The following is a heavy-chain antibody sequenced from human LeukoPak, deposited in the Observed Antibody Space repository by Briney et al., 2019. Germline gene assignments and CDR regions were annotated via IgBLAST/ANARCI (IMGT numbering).Heavy chain of an antibody. V-gene: IGHV1-18*01. Sequence: ASVKVSCKASGYTFTNYGISWVRQAPGQGSEWMGWISTYYGNTNYAQSVQGRVIMTTDTSTSTAYLEVRSLTFDDTAVYYCARDDKNGRWSWFDPWGQGTPVTVSS. CDR2: ISTYYGNT. D-gene: IGHD2-15*01. CDR3: ARDDKNGRWSWFDP. J-gene: IGHJ5*02. CDR1: GYTFTNYG.